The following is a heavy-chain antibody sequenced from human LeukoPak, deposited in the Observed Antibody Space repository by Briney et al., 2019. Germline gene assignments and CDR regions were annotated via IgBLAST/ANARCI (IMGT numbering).Heavy chain of an antibody. V-gene: IGHV4-34*01. CDR2: INHSGST. Sequence: SETLSLTCALYGGSFSGYYWSWIRQPPGKGLEWIGEINHSGSTNYNPSLKSRVTISVDTSKNQFSLKLSSVTAADTAVYYCARDTIFGARNWFDPWGQGTLVTVSS. J-gene: IGHJ5*02. CDR3: ARDTIFGARNWFDP. CDR1: GGSFSGYY. D-gene: IGHD3-3*01.